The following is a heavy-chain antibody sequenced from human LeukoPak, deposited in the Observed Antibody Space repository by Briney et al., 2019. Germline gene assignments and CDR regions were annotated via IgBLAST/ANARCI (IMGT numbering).Heavy chain of an antibody. D-gene: IGHD6-19*01. CDR2: IYHSGST. Sequence: SETLSLTCAVSGGSISSSNWWSWVRQPPGKGLEWIGEIYHSGSTNYNPSLKSRVTISVDKSKNQFSLKLSSVTAADTAVYYCAVTIGYSSGWSPGDAFDIWGQGTMVTVSS. V-gene: IGHV4-4*02. CDR1: GGSISSSNW. J-gene: IGHJ3*02. CDR3: AVTIGYSSGWSPGDAFDI.